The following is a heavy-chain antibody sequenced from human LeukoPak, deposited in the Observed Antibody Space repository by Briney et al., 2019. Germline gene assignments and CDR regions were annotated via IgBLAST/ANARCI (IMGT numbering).Heavy chain of an antibody. D-gene: IGHD6-19*01. J-gene: IGHJ4*02. CDR2: ISGNGGST. CDR3: AKDHLPGIVVADRDY. CDR1: GFTFSSYA. V-gene: IGHV3-23*01. Sequence: PGGSLRLSCAASGFTFSSYAMSWVRQAPGKGLEWVSAISGNGGSTYYADSVKGRFTISRDNSKNTLYLQINSLRAEDTAVYYCAKDHLPGIVVADRDYWGQGTLVTVSS.